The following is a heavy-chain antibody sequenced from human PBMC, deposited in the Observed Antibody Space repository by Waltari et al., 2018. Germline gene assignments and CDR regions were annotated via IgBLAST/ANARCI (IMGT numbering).Heavy chain of an antibody. D-gene: IGHD6-19*01. V-gene: IGHV3-23*01. J-gene: IGHJ5*02. CDR3: AKGAGAGRIDWFDP. CDR1: GFSFGSYA. Sequence: EVQVLESGGGLVQPGGSRRLSCAASGFSFGSYAMTWVRQAPGKGLEWISTFCGSASVCRTYDAESGQCRFTLSRDDFKNTLSLQRHSVRDADMAIYYGAKGAGAGRIDWFDPWGQGTRVTVSS. CDR2: FCGSASVCRT.